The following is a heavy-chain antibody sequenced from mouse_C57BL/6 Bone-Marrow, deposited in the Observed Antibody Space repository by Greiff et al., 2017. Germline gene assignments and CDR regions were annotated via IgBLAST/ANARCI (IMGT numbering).Heavy chain of an antibody. D-gene: IGHD2-5*01. CDR3: ARPDYSNYWYFDV. CDR2: IYPGSGST. CDR1: GYTFTSYW. V-gene: IGHV1-55*01. Sequence: VQLQQPGAELVKPGASVKMSCKASGYTFTSYWITWVKQRPGQGLEWIGDIYPGSGSTNYNEKFKSKATLTGDTSSSTAYMQLSSLTSEDSAVYYCARPDYSNYWYFDVWGTGTTVTVSS. J-gene: IGHJ1*03.